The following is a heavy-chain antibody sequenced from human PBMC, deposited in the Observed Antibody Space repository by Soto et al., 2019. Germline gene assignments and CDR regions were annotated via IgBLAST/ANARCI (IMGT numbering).Heavy chain of an antibody. V-gene: IGHV3-48*03. D-gene: IGHD5-12*01. CDR2: IKSGGNTR. J-gene: IGHJ3*01. CDR3: VKKKSVMYSGYAAFDV. CDR1: GFAFNSYE. Sequence: GGSLRLSCAASGFAFNSYEMDWVRQAPGKGLEWVANIKSGGNTRFYVDSVKGRFTISRDDAKNSLYLDMNSLGAEDTAVYYCVKKKSVMYSGYAAFDVWGQGTIVAVSS.